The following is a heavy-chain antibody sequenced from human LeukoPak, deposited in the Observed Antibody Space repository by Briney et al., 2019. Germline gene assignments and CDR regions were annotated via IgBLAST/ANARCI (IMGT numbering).Heavy chain of an antibody. V-gene: IGHV3-15*01. CDR3: TTDQSKDFWSGDRPNH. D-gene: IGHD3-3*01. J-gene: IGHJ5*02. Sequence: GGSLRLSCAASGFTFSNAWMSWVRQAPGKGLEWVGRIKSKTDGGTTDYAAPVKGRFTISRDDSKNTLYLQMNSLKTEDTAVYYCTTDQSKDFWSGDRPNHWGQGTLVTVSS. CDR1: GFTFSNAW. CDR2: IKSKTDGGTT.